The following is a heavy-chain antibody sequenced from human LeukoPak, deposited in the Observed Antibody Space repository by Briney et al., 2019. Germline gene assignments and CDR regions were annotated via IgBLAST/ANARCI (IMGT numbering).Heavy chain of an antibody. CDR1: GYTFTTSW. Sequence: GESLKISCKVSGYTFTTSWIGWVRLMPGKGLEWIGIIYPADPDTTYSPSFQGQVTISADKSISTAYLQWSSLKASDTAMYYCARRCSTSWCYYFDYWGQGTLVTVSS. J-gene: IGHJ4*02. CDR2: IYPADPDT. D-gene: IGHD6-13*01. CDR3: ARRCSTSWCYYFDY. V-gene: IGHV5-51*01.